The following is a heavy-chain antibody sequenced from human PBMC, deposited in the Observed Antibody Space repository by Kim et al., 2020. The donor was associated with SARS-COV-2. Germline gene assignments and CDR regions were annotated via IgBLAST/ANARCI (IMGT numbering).Heavy chain of an antibody. CDR1: GFTLSNYA. Sequence: GGSLRLSCVASGFTLSNYAMSWVRQAPGKGLEWVSAISKSGSPTYYADSVKGRFTVSRDNSKNTRYLEMSSLRAEDTAVYHCAKGSGDTGYFFDSWGKGPLFTVSS. D-gene: IGHD2-21*01. J-gene: IGHJ4*02. CDR3: AKGSGDTGYFFDS. V-gene: IGHV3-23*01. CDR2: ISKSGSPT.